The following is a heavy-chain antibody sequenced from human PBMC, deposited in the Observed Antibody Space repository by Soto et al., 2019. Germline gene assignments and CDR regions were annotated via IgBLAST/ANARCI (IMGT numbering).Heavy chain of an antibody. D-gene: IGHD3-3*01. V-gene: IGHV1-69*01. Sequence: QVQLVQSGAEVKKPGSSVKVSCKASGGTFNRYAISWVRQAPGQGLEWMGGIIPIFGIGNDAQRFQGRVTITADESTGTAYMELSSLRSEDTGVYYCARSAITLFGVVSIPPHYYSEMDVLGHGTTVTVSS. CDR2: IIPIFGIG. CDR3: ARSAITLFGVVSIPPHYYSEMDV. J-gene: IGHJ6*02. CDR1: GGTFNRYA.